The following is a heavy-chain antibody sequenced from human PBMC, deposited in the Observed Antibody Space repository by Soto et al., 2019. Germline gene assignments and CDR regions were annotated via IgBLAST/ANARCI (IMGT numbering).Heavy chain of an antibody. Sequence: QLQLQESGPGLVKPSETLSLTCTVSGGSISSSSYYWGWIRQPPGKGLEWIGSIYYSGSTYYNPSLKSRVTISVDTSKNQFSLKLSSVTAADTAVYYCAREATTVFVDAFDIWGQGTMVTVSS. CDR2: IYYSGST. D-gene: IGHD4-17*01. CDR1: GGSISSSSYY. V-gene: IGHV4-39*02. J-gene: IGHJ3*02. CDR3: AREATTVFVDAFDI.